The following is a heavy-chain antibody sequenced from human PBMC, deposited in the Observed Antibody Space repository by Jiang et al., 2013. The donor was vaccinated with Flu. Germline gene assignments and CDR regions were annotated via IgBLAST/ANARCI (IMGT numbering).Heavy chain of an antibody. D-gene: IGHD3-10*01. V-gene: IGHV4-59*08. CDR1: GDSISPYY. Sequence: KPSETLSLTCTVSGDSISPYYWTWIRQPPGKGLEWIGYIYYSGSTNYNPSLKSRVTISVDTSKNQFSLKLSSVTAADTAVYYCARAPSVRGVINYFDYWGQGTLVTVSS. CDR3: ARAPSVRGVINYFDY. CDR2: IYYSGST. J-gene: IGHJ4*02.